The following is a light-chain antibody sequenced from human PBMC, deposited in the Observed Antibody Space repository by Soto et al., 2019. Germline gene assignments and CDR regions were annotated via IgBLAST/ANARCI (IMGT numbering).Light chain of an antibody. J-gene: IGKJ1*01. V-gene: IGKV3-20*01. Sequence: DIVLTNSPAPLSLSAGEGSALSCRASETVDSFLAWYQQKPGQAPRLLIYGASSRATGIPDRFSGSGSGTDFTLTISRLEPEDFAVYYCQQYGRTFGQGTKVDNK. CDR1: ETVDSF. CDR3: QQYGRT. CDR2: GAS.